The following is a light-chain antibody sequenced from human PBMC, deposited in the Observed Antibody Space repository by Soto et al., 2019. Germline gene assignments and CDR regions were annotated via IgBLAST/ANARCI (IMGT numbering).Light chain of an antibody. V-gene: IGKV1-5*03. CDR1: QSISSW. Sequence: DIQMTQSPSTLSASVGDRVTITCRASQSISSWLAWYQQKPGKAPKRLIYKAYSLESGVPSRFSGSGSGTEFTLTISSLQPDDFAIYYCQQYDSFSLTFGGGTKVEIK. CDR3: QQYDSFSLT. CDR2: KAY. J-gene: IGKJ4*01.